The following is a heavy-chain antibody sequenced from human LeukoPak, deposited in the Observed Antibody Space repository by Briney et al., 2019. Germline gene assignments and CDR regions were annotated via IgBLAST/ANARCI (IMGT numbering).Heavy chain of an antibody. J-gene: IGHJ4*02. D-gene: IGHD3-3*01. Sequence: GRSLRLSCAASGFTFDDYAMHWVRQAPGKGLEWVSGISWNSGSIGYADSVKGRFTISRDNSKNTLYLQMNSLRAEDTAVYYCAKDLRIFGGDWGQGTLVTVSS. CDR3: AKDLRIFGGD. CDR2: ISWNSGSI. V-gene: IGHV3-9*01. CDR1: GFTFDDYA.